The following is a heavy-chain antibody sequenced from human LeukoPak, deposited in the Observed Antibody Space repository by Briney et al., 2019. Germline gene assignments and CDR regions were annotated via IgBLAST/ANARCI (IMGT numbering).Heavy chain of an antibody. J-gene: IGHJ4*02. D-gene: IGHD6-19*01. CDR2: ISISGSTI. CDR3: AGYSSGWYYFDY. Sequence: GGSLRLSCAASGFAFSDFYMSWIRQAPGKGLEWVSYISISGSTIYYADSVKGRFTISRDNSKNTLYLQMNSLRAEDTAVYYCAGYSSGWYYFDYWGQGTLVTVSS. CDR1: GFAFSDFY. V-gene: IGHV3-11*01.